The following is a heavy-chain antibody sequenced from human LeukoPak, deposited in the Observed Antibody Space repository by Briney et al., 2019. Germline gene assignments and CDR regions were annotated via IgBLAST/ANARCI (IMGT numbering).Heavy chain of an antibody. CDR2: SSGGGGST. Sequence: GGSLRLSCAASGFAFSSYAMSWVRQAPGKGLEWVSTSSGGGGSTYYADSVKGRFTTSRDNSKNTLYLQMNSLRAEDTAVYYCAKPPRMTTVTTFDYWGQGTLVTVSS. V-gene: IGHV3-23*01. J-gene: IGHJ4*02. CDR1: GFAFSSYA. CDR3: AKPPRMTTVTTFDY. D-gene: IGHD4-17*01.